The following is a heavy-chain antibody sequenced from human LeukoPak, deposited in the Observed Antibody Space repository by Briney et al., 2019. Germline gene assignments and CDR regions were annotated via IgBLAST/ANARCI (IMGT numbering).Heavy chain of an antibody. V-gene: IGHV4-4*07. Sequence: PSETLSLTCTVSGGYISSYYWSWIRQPAGKGLEWIGCIYTSGSTNYNPSLKSRVTMSVDTSKNQFSLKLSSVTAADTAVYYCARVKYSSSWYYFDYWGQGTLVTVSS. J-gene: IGHJ4*02. D-gene: IGHD6-13*01. CDR3: ARVKYSSSWYYFDY. CDR2: IYTSGST. CDR1: GGYISSYY.